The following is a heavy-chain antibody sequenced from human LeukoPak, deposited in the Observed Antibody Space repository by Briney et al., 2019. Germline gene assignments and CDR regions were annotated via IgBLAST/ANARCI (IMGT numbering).Heavy chain of an antibody. CDR3: ARDSGPLPYQQQLVPNYYYGMDV. Sequence: GGSLRLSCAASGFTFSSYAMHWVRQAPGKGLEWVAVISYDGSNKYYADSVKGRFTISRDNSKNTLYLQMNSLRAEDTAVYYYARDSGPLPYQQQLVPNYYYGMDVWGQGTTVTVSS. CDR1: GFTFSSYA. J-gene: IGHJ6*02. D-gene: IGHD6-13*01. V-gene: IGHV3-30*04. CDR2: ISYDGSNK.